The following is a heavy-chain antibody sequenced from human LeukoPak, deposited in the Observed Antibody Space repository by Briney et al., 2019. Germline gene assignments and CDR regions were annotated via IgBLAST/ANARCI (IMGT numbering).Heavy chain of an antibody. J-gene: IGHJ4*02. CDR2: FDPEDGET. CDR3: ATYCSSTSCYVDY. D-gene: IGHD2-2*01. CDR1: GGTFSSYA. V-gene: IGHV1-24*01. Sequence: GASVKVSCKASGGTFSSYAISWVRQAPGKGLEWMGGFDPEDGETIYAQKFQGRVTMTEDTSTDTAYMELSSLRSEDTAVYYCATYCSSTSCYVDYWGQGTLVTVSS.